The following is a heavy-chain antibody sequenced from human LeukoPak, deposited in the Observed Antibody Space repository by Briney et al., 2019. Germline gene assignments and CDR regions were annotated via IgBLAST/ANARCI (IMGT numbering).Heavy chain of an antibody. CDR2: IYPGDSDT. V-gene: IGHV5-51*01. CDR3: ARRGVRYSSGWYGGDDAFDI. D-gene: IGHD6-19*01. CDR1: GYSFTSYW. Sequence: GESLKISRKGSGYSFTSYWIGWVRQMPGKGLEWMGIIYPGDSDTRYSPSFQGQVTISADKSISTAYLQWSSLKAPDTAMYYCARRGVRYSSGWYGGDDAFDIWGQGTMVTVSS. J-gene: IGHJ3*02.